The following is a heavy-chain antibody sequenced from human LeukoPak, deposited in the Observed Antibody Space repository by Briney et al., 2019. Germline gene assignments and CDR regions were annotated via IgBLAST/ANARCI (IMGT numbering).Heavy chain of an antibody. CDR3: AKAPESQALFDY. D-gene: IGHD1-14*01. Sequence: LPGGSLRLSCAASGFTFSSYAMSWVRQAPGKGLEWVAVISYDGSNKYYADSVKGRFTISRDNSKNTLYLQMNSLRAEDTAVYYCAKAPESQALFDYWGQGTLVTVSS. V-gene: IGHV3-30*18. CDR2: ISYDGSNK. CDR1: GFTFSSYA. J-gene: IGHJ4*02.